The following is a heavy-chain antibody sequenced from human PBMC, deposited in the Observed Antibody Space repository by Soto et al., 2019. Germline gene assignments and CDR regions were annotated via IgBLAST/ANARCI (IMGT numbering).Heavy chain of an antibody. J-gene: IGHJ5*02. Sequence: PSETLSLTCAVSGYSISSGYYWGWIRQPPGKGLEWIGSIYHSGSTYYNPSLKSRVTISVDTSKNQFSLKLSSVTAADTAVYYCARAGPERQLGLFLSHNWFDPWGQGTLVTVSS. D-gene: IGHD6-6*01. CDR1: GYSISSGYY. CDR2: IYHSGST. V-gene: IGHV4-38-2*01. CDR3: ARAGPERQLGLFLSHNWFDP.